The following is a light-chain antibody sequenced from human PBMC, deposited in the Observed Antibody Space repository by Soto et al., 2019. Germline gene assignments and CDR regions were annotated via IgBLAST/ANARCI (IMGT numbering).Light chain of an antibody. CDR1: SSDVGGYNF. Sequence: QSVLTQPPSASGSPGQSVTISCTGTSSDVGGYNFVSWYQQYPGKAPKLLIYDVSKRPSGVPDRFSGSKSANTASLTVSGLQAEDEADYYCSSYAGSNNLVFGGGTKLTVL. CDR3: SSYAGSNNLV. CDR2: DVS. J-gene: IGLJ2*01. V-gene: IGLV2-8*01.